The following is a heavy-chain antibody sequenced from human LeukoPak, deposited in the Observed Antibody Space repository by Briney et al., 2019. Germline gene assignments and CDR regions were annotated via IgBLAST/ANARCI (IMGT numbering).Heavy chain of an antibody. CDR1: GFTFSSYG. CDR2: ISYDGSNK. J-gene: IGHJ4*02. D-gene: IGHD3-22*01. CDR3: AKDQLWGDYYDTSGYPTFDY. V-gene: IGHV3-30*18. Sequence: PGGSLRLSCAASGFTFSSYGMHWVRQAPGKGLEWAAVISYDGSNKYYVDSVKGRFTISRDNSKNTLYLQMSSLRAEDTAVYYCAKDQLWGDYYDTSGYPTFDYWGQGTLITVSS.